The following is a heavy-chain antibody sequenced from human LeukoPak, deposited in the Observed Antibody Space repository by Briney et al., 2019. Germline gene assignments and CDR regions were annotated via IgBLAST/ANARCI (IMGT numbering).Heavy chain of an antibody. Sequence: GGSLRLACAASGFTFSSYGMHWVRQAPGKGLEWVAVVSYDGYNTDYGDSVKGRFTISRDNSNNTVYLQMSSLSADDTAVYFCAKARYKDHLDNWGQGTMVTVSS. J-gene: IGHJ4*02. D-gene: IGHD5-24*01. CDR2: VSYDGYNT. V-gene: IGHV3-30*18. CDR3: AKARYKDHLDN. CDR1: GFTFSSYG.